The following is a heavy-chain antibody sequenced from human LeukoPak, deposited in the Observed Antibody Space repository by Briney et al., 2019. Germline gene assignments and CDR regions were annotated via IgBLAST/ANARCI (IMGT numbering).Heavy chain of an antibody. CDR3: ARGFTSDY. CDR1: GFTFSGYW. CDR2: IKPDGSDK. J-gene: IGHJ4*02. Sequence: GRSLRGYCAGPGFTFSGYWMSWVRQAPGKGLEWVANIKPDGSDKYYVDSVKGRFTISRDNAKNSLYLQMNSLRAEDTAVYYCARGFTSDYWGQGSLVAVS. V-gene: IGHV3-7*01.